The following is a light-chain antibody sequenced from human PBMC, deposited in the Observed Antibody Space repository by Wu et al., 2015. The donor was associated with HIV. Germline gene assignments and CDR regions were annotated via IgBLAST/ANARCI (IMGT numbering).Light chain of an antibody. CDR1: QSVSSSY. V-gene: IGKV3-20*01. CDR2: GTS. Sequence: EIVLTQSPGTLSLSPGDTATLSCRASQSVSSSYLAWYQQKPGQAPRLLIYGTSSRATGIPDRFSGSGSGTDFTLTISRLEPEDFAVYYCQQYGSSLWTFGQGTKVEIK. J-gene: IGKJ1*01. CDR3: QQYGSSLWT.